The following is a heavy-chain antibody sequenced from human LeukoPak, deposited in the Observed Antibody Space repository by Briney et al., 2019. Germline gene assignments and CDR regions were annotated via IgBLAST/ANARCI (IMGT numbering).Heavy chain of an antibody. V-gene: IGHV1-24*01. CDR3: ATRYQGGDY. Sequence: ASVKLSSNVSGYTLAELSMHWVRHVPGKGLEWMGGFDPEDGETIYAQKFQGRVTMTEEKSTDTADMELSSLRSEDTAVYYCATRYQGGDYWAQGTLVTVSS. D-gene: IGHD2-2*01. CDR1: GYTLAELS. J-gene: IGHJ4*02. CDR2: FDPEDGET.